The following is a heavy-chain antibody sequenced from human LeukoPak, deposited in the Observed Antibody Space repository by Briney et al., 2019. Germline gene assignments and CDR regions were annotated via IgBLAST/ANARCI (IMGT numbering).Heavy chain of an antibody. CDR2: ISGSDAGT. J-gene: IGHJ6*03. V-gene: IGHV3-23*01. D-gene: IGHD3-3*01. CDR1: GFTFSSYA. CDR3: ARSGGAADFWSGNYYYYYMDV. Sequence: GGSLRLSCAASGFTFSSYAMSWVRQIPGKGLEWVSAISGSDAGTYYADSVKGRFTISRDNAKNSLYLQVNSLRAEDTAVYYCARSGGAADFWSGNYYYYYMDVWGKGTTVTVSS.